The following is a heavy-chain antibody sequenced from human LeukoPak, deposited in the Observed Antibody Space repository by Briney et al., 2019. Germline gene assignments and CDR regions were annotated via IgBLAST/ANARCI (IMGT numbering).Heavy chain of an antibody. Sequence: GGSVRLSCAASGFIFSSYAMSWVRQAPARGLEWVSSLRGDGETFYADSVKGRFTLSRDESRNTVYLQMNNLRVEDTAVYFCAKASWVSSDDAALWGQGTLVTVSS. CDR3: AKASWVSSDDAAL. J-gene: IGHJ4*02. CDR1: GFIFSSYA. D-gene: IGHD3-16*01. CDR2: LRGDGET. V-gene: IGHV3-23*01.